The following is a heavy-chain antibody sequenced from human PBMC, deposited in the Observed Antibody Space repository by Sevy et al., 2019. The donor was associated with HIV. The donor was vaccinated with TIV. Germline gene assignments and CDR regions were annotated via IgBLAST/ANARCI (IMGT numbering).Heavy chain of an antibody. CDR3: ITDPAYRGYDEEVINYYFYGMDV. Sequence: GGSLRLSCTASGFTFSSAWMSWVRLAPGKGLEWVGRIKSEFDGGAIDYAAPVKGRFSISREDSKTTVYLKMISLKTDDTAVYYCITDPAYRGYDEEVINYYFYGMDVWGQGTTVTVSS. J-gene: IGHJ6*02. CDR2: IKSEFDGGAI. D-gene: IGHD3-22*01. CDR1: GFTFSSAW. V-gene: IGHV3-15*01.